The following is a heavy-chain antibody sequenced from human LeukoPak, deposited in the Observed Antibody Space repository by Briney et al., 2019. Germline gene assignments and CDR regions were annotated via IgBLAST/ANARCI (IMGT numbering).Heavy chain of an antibody. CDR3: ASEGGATSGWFDP. V-gene: IGHV3-7*01. J-gene: IGHJ5*02. Sequence: GGSLRLSCAASGFTFSSYWMSWVRQAPGKGLESVANIKQDGSEKYYVDSVKGRFTISRDNAKNSLYLQMNSLRAEDTAVYYCASEGGATSGWFDPWGQGTLVTVSS. CDR2: IKQDGSEK. CDR1: GFTFSSYW. D-gene: IGHD1-26*01.